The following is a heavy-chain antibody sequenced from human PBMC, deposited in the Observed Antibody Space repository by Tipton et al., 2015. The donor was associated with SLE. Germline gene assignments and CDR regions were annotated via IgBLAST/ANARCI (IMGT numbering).Heavy chain of an antibody. V-gene: IGHV4-59*11. CDR1: GGSMSSHY. CDR3: VRSYQGMD. Sequence: TLSLTCTVSGGSMSSHYWSWIRQPPGKGLEWIGYIHYSGNTDYNPSLKSRVTISADTSKSQFSLTLNLVTAADTAVYYCVRSYQGMDWGQGTLVTVSS. CDR2: IHYSGNT. D-gene: IGHD2-2*01. J-gene: IGHJ4*02.